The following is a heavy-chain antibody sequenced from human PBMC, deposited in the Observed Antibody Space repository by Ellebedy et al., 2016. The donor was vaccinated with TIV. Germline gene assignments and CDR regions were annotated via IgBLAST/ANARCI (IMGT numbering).Heavy chain of an antibody. J-gene: IGHJ4*02. CDR2: ISSSSSYT. V-gene: IGHV3-11*06. CDR1: GFTFSDYY. Sequence: GESLKISCAASGFTFSDYYMSWIRQAPGKGLEWVSYISSSSSYTNYADSVKGRFTISRDNAKNSLYLQMNSLRAEDTAVYYCARAAPYCVDGVCYYFDYWGQGTLVTVSS. D-gene: IGHD2-8*01. CDR3: ARAAPYCVDGVCYYFDY.